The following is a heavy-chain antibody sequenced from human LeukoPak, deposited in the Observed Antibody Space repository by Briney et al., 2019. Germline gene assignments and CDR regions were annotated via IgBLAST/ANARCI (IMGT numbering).Heavy chain of an antibody. CDR2: INHSGST. CDR3: ARTQVDTAMVPYYYMDV. D-gene: IGHD5-18*01. V-gene: IGHV4-34*01. CDR1: GGSFSGYY. Sequence: SETLSLTCAVYGGSFSGYYWSWIRQPPGKGLEWIGEINHSGSTNYNPSLKSRVTISVDTSKNQFSLKLSSVTAADTAVYYCARTQVDTAMVPYYYMDVWGKGTTVTVSS. J-gene: IGHJ6*03.